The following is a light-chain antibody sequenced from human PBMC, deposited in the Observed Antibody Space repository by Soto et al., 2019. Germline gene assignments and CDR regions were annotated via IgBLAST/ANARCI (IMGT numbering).Light chain of an antibody. CDR1: QGISSS. J-gene: IGKJ4*01. CDR2: AAS. V-gene: IGKV1-9*01. Sequence: IQLTQSPSSLSASVGDRVTITCRASQGISSSLAWYQQQPGKAPKLLIYAASTLQSGVPSRFSGSVSGTDFTLTIISLQPEDFATYYCQQLKSFPLSFGGGTTVEIK. CDR3: QQLKSFPLS.